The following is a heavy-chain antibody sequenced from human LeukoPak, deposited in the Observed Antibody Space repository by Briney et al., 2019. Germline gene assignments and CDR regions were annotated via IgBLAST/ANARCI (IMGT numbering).Heavy chain of an antibody. CDR1: GFTYSNVW. CDR3: TTGIDDEGGY. V-gene: IGHV3-15*07. Sequence: GGSLRLSCAASGFTYSNVWMNWVRQAPGKGLEWVGRIKTNAEGGTLDYTAPVKGRFTISRDDSKKTWYLQMDSLEVEDTGMYYCTTGIDDEGGYWGQGTLVTVSS. CDR2: IKTNAEGGTL. D-gene: IGHD3-3*02. J-gene: IGHJ4*02.